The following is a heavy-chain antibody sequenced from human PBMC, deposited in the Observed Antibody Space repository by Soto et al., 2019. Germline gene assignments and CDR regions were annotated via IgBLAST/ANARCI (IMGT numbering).Heavy chain of an antibody. CDR3: VRGPYSSDSLYSLDY. Sequence: GASVKVSCKASGYMFTYYYIHWVRQGPGQGLEWMGIINPNSGATTYAQSFQGRVTMTRDTSTSTVYMELTSLTSEDAAIYYCVRGPYSSDSLYSLDYWGQGTLVTVSS. D-gene: IGHD1-26*01. V-gene: IGHV1-46*01. J-gene: IGHJ4*02. CDR1: GYMFTYYY. CDR2: INPNSGAT.